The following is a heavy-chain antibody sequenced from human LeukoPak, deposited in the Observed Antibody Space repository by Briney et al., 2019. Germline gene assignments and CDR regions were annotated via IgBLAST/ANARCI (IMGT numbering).Heavy chain of an antibody. J-gene: IGHJ3*02. V-gene: IGHV3-74*01. D-gene: IGHD3-10*01. CDR2: ITSDGSST. CDR3: ARDGGDDAFDI. Sequence: GGSLRLSCAASGFTFSSYWMHWVRQAPGKGLVWVSRITSDGSSTSYADSVKGRFTISRDNAKNTLYLQMNSLRAEDTAVYYCARDGGDDAFDIWGQWTMVTVSS. CDR1: GFTFSSYW.